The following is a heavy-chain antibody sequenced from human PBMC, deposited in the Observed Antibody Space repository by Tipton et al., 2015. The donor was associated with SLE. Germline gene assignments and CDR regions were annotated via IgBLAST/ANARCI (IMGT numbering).Heavy chain of an antibody. V-gene: IGHV3-30*02. CDR3: AKEASPVSGSWYGSGKRYFQH. CDR2: IRYDGSNK. J-gene: IGHJ1*01. CDR1: GFTFSSYG. Sequence: SLRLSCAASGFTFSSYGMHWVRQAPGKGLEWVAFIRYDGSNKYYADSVKGRFTISRDNSKNTLYLQMNSLRTEDTAVYYCAKEASPVSGSWYGSGKRYFQHWGQGALVTVSS. D-gene: IGHD6-13*01.